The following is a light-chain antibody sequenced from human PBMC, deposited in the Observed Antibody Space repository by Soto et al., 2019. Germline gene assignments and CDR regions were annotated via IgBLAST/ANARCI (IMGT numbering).Light chain of an antibody. CDR2: SSN. CDR3: AAWDDSLNGVV. J-gene: IGLJ2*01. V-gene: IGLV1-44*01. Sequence: QSVLTQPPSASGTPGQRVTISCSGSSSNIGSNSVNWSQQLPGTAPKLLMYSSNQRPSGVPDRFSGSKSGTSASLAISGLQSEDEADYYCAAWDDSLNGVVFGGGTKLTVL. CDR1: SSNIGSNS.